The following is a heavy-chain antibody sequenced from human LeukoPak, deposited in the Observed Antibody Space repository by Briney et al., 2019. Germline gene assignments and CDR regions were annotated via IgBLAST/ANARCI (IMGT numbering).Heavy chain of an antibody. CDR3: ARVLTGYYNFDY. D-gene: IGHD3-9*01. Sequence: GGSLRLSCAASGFTFSSYAMHWVRQAPGKGLEWVAVISYDGSNKYYADYVKGRFTISRDNSKNTLYLQMNSLRAEDTAVYYCARVLTGYYNFDYWGQGTLVTVSS. CDR2: ISYDGSNK. CDR1: GFTFSSYA. V-gene: IGHV3-30-3*01. J-gene: IGHJ4*02.